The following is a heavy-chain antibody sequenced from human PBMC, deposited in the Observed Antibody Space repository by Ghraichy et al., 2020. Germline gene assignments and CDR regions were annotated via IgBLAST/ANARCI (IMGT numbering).Heavy chain of an antibody. V-gene: IGHV4-59*01. CDR1: GGSISSYY. Sequence: SETLYLTCTVSGGSISSYYWSWIRQPPGKGLEWIGYIDYSGSTNYNPSLKSQVTISVDTSKNQFSLKLSSVTAADTAVYYCARDRPPEGSSGYFGGFAAFDIWGQGTMVTVSS. D-gene: IGHD3-22*01. J-gene: IGHJ3*02. CDR2: IDYSGST. CDR3: ARDRPPEGSSGYFGGFAAFDI.